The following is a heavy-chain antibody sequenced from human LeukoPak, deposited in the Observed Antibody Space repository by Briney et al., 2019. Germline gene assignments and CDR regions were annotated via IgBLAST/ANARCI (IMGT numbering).Heavy chain of an antibody. D-gene: IGHD2-2*01. CDR2: ISSSSSYI. J-gene: IGHJ4*02. Sequence: PGGSLRLSCAASGGTFSSYSMNWVRQAPGKGLEWVSSISSSSSYIYYAYSVKGRFIISRDNAKNSLYLQMNSLRAEDTAVYYCARDVVPAAPFDYWGQGTLVTVSS. V-gene: IGHV3-21*01. CDR1: GGTFSSYS. CDR3: ARDVVPAAPFDY.